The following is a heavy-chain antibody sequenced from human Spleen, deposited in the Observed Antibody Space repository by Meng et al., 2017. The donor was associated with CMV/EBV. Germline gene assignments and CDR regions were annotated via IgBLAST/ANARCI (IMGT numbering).Heavy chain of an antibody. CDR3: AKDERYGDYGHDS. J-gene: IGHJ4*02. V-gene: IGHV3-30*18. D-gene: IGHD4-17*01. CDR1: EFDFGSFG. CDR2: LSYDGSYE. Sequence: ADSEFDFGSFGMHWVRQAPGRGLEWVAILSYDGSYEYNVGSMKGRFTISRDNSKNTLLLQMNSLRAEDTAVYYCAKDERYGDYGHDSWGQGTLVTVSS.